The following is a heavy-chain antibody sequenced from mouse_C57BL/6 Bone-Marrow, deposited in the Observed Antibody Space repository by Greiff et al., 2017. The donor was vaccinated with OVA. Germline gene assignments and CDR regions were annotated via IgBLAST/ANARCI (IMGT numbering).Heavy chain of an antibody. CDR1: GYTFTSYW. Sequence: VQLQQPGAELVKPGASVKLSCKASGYTFTSYWMQWVKQRPGQGLEWIGEIDPSDSYTNYNQKFKGKATLTVDTSSSTAYMQLSSLTSEDSAVYYCARRESSGPAWFAYWGQGTLVTVSA. D-gene: IGHD3-2*02. V-gene: IGHV1-50*01. CDR3: ARRESSGPAWFAY. J-gene: IGHJ3*01. CDR2: IDPSDSYT.